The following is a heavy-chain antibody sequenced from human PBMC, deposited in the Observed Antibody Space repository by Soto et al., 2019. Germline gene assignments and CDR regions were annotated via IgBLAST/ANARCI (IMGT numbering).Heavy chain of an antibody. Sequence: QVQLVESGGGVVQPGRSLRLSCAASGFTFSSYGMHWVRQAPGKGLEWVALISYDGSDKYYADSVKGRFTISRDNSKNKMSPQMNSMRVEDTAVYYSGAGQYFSDYWGQGTLLTVSS. CDR2: ISYDGSDK. J-gene: IGHJ4*02. V-gene: IGHV3-30*03. CDR3: GAGQYFSDY. CDR1: GFTFSSYG.